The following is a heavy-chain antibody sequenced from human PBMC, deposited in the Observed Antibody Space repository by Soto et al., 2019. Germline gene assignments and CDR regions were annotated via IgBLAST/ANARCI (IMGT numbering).Heavy chain of an antibody. D-gene: IGHD1-26*01. CDR1: GVMFSDYW. J-gene: IGHJ4*02. V-gene: IGHV3-7*01. CDR2: IKEDWSEN. Sequence: EVRLVESGGGLVQPGGSLRLSCAASGVMFSDYWMIWARQAPRKGLEWVASIKEDWSENLYVDSVKGRFTISSDNTKNSVYLQMNSLRAEDTAVYYCARDGTSITKIRPNDYWGQGTLVTVSS. CDR3: ARDGTSITKIRPNDY.